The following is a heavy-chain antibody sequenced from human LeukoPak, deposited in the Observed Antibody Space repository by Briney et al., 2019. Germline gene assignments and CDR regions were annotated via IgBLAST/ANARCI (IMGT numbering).Heavy chain of an antibody. CDR1: GFTFSSYW. Sequence: GGSLRLSCAASGFTFSSYWMHWVRQAPGKGPVWVSRINSDGSSTSYADCVKGRFTISRDNAKNTLYLQMNSLRAEDTAVYYCARTSNYWGQGTLVTVSS. V-gene: IGHV3-74*01. J-gene: IGHJ4*02. CDR2: INSDGSST. CDR3: ARTSNY.